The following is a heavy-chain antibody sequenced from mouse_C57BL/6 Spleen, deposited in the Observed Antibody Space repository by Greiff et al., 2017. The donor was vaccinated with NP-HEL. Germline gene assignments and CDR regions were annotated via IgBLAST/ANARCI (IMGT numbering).Heavy chain of an antibody. CDR2: IDPETGGT. D-gene: IGHD1-1*01. CDR3: TRPNLLRDFDY. CDR1: GYTFTDYE. Sequence: QVQLQQSGAELVRPGASVTLSCKASGYTFTDYEMHWVKQTPVHGLEWIGAIDPETGGTAYNQKFKGKAILTADKSSRTAYMELRSLTSEDSAVYYCTRPNLLRDFDYWGQGTTLTVSS. V-gene: IGHV1-15*01. J-gene: IGHJ2*01.